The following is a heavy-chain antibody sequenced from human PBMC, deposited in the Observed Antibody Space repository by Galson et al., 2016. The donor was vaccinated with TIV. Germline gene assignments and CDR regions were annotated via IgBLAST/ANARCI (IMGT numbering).Heavy chain of an antibody. J-gene: IGHJ4*02. Sequence: SLRLSCAASGFTFSSYGMHWVRQAPGKGLEWVAVTLYYGTKKFYADSVKGRFTISKDNSKNTVSLEMNSLRLEDTAVYYCARDPRIYGDYLLAYFDYWGQGTLLTVSS. V-gene: IGHV3-30*03. CDR2: TLYYGTKK. CDR1: GFTFSSYG. CDR3: ARDPRIYGDYLLAYFDY. D-gene: IGHD4-17*01.